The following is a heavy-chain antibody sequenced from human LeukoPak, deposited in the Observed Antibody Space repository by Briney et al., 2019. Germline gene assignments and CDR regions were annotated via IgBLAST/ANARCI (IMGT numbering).Heavy chain of an antibody. CDR2: IYYSGST. CDR3: ARTYYYGSGSYYTAYYYYMDV. D-gene: IGHD3-10*01. V-gene: IGHV4-61*05. CDR1: GGSISSSSYY. J-gene: IGHJ6*03. Sequence: PSETLSLTCTVSGGSISSSSYYWGWIRQPPGKGLEWIGYIYYSGSTNYNPSLKSRVTISVDTSKNQFSLKLSSVTAADTAVYYCARTYYYGSGSYYTAYYYYMDVWGKGTTVTISS.